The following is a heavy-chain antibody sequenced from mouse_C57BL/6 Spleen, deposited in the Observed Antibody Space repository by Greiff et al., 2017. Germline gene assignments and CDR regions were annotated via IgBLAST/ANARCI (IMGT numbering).Heavy chain of an antibody. Sequence: QVQLQQPGAELVMPGASVKLSCKASGYTFTSYWMHWVKQRPGQGLEWIGEIDPSDSYTNYNQKFKGKSTLTVDKSSSTAYMQLSSLTSEDSAVYYCARGGTGDGFDYWGQGTTLTVSS. D-gene: IGHD2-3*01. CDR2: IDPSDSYT. CDR1: GYTFTSYW. V-gene: IGHV1-69*01. J-gene: IGHJ2*01. CDR3: ARGGTGDGFDY.